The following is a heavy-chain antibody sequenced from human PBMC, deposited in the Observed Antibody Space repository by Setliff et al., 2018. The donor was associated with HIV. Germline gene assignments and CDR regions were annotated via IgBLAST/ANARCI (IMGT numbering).Heavy chain of an antibody. CDR2: MRSGGSNK. D-gene: IGHD3-16*02. CDR3: AKEFIQLAFDI. J-gene: IGHJ3*02. V-gene: IGHV3-30*02. CDR1: GFALSSYG. Sequence: GESLRLSCTASGFALSSYGMHWVCQPPGKGLEWVAFMRSGGSNKHYADSVTGRVSISRDNSKNTLYLQMNSLTADDTAIYYCAKEFIQLAFDIWGQGTMVTVSS.